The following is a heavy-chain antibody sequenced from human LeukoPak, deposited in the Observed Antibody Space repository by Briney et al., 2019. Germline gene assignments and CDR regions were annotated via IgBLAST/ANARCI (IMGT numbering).Heavy chain of an antibody. CDR2: VSDDGSTT. CDR1: GFTLSSFW. Sequence: PGGSLRLSCAASGFTLSSFWMHWVGQAPGKGLVWVSRVSDDGSTTTYADSVKGRFTISRDNAKNTLYLQMNSLRPEDTALYYCVRHNASRAFHFWGQGTMVIVSS. CDR3: VRHNASRAFHF. J-gene: IGHJ3*01. D-gene: IGHD1-1*01. V-gene: IGHV3-74*03.